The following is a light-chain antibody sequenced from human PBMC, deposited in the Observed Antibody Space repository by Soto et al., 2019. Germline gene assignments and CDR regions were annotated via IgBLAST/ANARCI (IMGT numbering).Light chain of an antibody. J-gene: IGKJ4*01. V-gene: IGKV3-11*01. Sequence: EIVLTQSPATLSLSPGERATLSCRASQSVSSYLAWYQQKPGQAPRLLIYDASNRATGIPARFSGSGSGTDFTLTISSLEPEDFAVYYGQKLSNWPLTFGGGPEVDIK. CDR1: QSVSSY. CDR2: DAS. CDR3: QKLSNWPLT.